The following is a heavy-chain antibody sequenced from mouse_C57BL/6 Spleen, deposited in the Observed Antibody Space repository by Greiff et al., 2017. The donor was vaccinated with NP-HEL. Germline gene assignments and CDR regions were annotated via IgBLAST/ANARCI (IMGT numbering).Heavy chain of an antibody. CDR2: IYPGDGDT. V-gene: IGHV1-82*01. Sequence: QVQLQQSGPELVKPGASVKISCKASGYAFSSSWMNWVKQRPGKGLEWIGRIYPGDGDTNYNGKFKGKATLTADKSSSTAYMQLSSLTSEDSAVYFCARSPYDYDLYYYAMDYWGQGTSVTVSS. J-gene: IGHJ4*01. CDR1: GYAFSSSW. CDR3: ARSPYDYDLYYYAMDY. D-gene: IGHD2-4*01.